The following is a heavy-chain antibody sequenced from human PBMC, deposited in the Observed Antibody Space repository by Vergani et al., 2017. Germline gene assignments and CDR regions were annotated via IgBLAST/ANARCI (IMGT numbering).Heavy chain of an antibody. V-gene: IGHV1-46*03. CDR2: INPSGVHT. CDR1: GYTFSNYY. Sequence: QVPVVQSGAAVKKSGASVKVSCKTSGYTFSNYYMHWVRQAPGQGLEWMGIINPSGVHTNYAQKFQGRVTMTRDTSTSTVYMELRSLRSEDTAIYYCARGDYGILTGYRYWGQGTLVTVSA. D-gene: IGHD3-9*01. J-gene: IGHJ4*02. CDR3: ARGDYGILTGYRY.